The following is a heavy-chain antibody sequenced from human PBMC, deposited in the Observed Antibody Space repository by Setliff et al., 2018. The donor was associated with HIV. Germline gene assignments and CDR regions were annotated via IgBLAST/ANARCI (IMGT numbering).Heavy chain of an antibody. CDR3: ARVGDYNFWSGYKYNYYYYMDV. Sequence: PSETLSLTCAVYGGSFSGYYWSWIRQAPGKGLEWVSVIYSGGSTYYADSVKGRFTISRDNSKNTLYLQMNSLRAEDTAVYYCARVGDYNFWSGYKYNYYYYMDVWGKGTTVTVSS. CDR1: GGSFSGYY. J-gene: IGHJ6*03. CDR2: IYSGGST. D-gene: IGHD3-3*01. V-gene: IGHV3-53*01.